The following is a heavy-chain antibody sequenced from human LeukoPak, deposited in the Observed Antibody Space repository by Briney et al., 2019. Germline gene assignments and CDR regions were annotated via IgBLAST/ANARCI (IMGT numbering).Heavy chain of an antibody. D-gene: IGHD2-21*02. CDR1: AFTFNTYW. CDR2: INEDGSEK. CDR3: AGGESSYCSGGCYFAS. V-gene: IGHV3-7*01. J-gene: IGHJ5*01. Sequence: GGSLRLSCAASAFTFNTYWMTWVRQAPGKGLEWVASINEDGSEKHYVDSVKGRFTVSRDNGKRSLYLHMNSLRAEDTAMYYCAGGESSYCSGGCYFASWGQGTLVTISS.